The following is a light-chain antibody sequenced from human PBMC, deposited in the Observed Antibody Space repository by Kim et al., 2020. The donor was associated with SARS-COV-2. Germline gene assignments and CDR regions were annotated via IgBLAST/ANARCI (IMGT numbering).Light chain of an antibody. CDR1: SSDVGGYNY. CDR3: NSYTTTSTLV. Sequence: GQSITSSCTGTSSDVGGYNYVSWYQQHPGKAPRLLIYDVTNRPSGVSNRFSGSKSGNTASLTISGLQAEDEGDYYCNSYTTTSTLVFGGGTQLTVL. J-gene: IGLJ3*02. CDR2: DVT. V-gene: IGLV2-14*03.